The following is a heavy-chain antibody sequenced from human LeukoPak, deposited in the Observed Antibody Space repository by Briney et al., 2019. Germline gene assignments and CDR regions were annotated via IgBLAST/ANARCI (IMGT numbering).Heavy chain of an antibody. CDR3: AKRSGVSYGYFDY. Sequence: GGSLRVSCAASGFIFSDYNMHWVRQAPGKGLEWVSAVPGSGDSTDYADSVKGRFTISRDNSKNTLYLQMNSLRAEDTAVYYCAKRSGVSYGYFDYWGQGALVTVSS. V-gene: IGHV3-23*01. D-gene: IGHD3-10*01. CDR1: GFIFSDYN. CDR2: VPGSGDST. J-gene: IGHJ4*02.